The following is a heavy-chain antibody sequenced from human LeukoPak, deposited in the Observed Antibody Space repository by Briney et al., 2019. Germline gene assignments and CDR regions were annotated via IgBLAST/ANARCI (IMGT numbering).Heavy chain of an antibody. V-gene: IGHV3-30*03. Sequence: GGSLRLSCAASGFSFSSYGMHWVRQAPGKGLEWVAVISYDGSNEYFADSVKGRFTVSRDNSKNTLYLQMNSLRAEDTAVYYCARDPMTTVDYFDYWGQGTLVTVSS. D-gene: IGHD4-17*01. CDR1: GFSFSSYG. J-gene: IGHJ4*02. CDR3: ARDPMTTVDYFDY. CDR2: ISYDGSNE.